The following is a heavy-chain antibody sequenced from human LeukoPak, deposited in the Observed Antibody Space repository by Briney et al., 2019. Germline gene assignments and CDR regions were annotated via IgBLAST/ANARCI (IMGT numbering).Heavy chain of an antibody. Sequence: QAGGSLRLSCAASGFPFTSFWMTWVRQAPGNGLEWVASIDQDGSETYYVDSVKGRFTISRDNAKNSLYLQMNGLRVEDTAVYYCAKAYVENDYYAMDVWGQGTTVTVSS. CDR1: GFPFTSFW. CDR2: IDQDGSET. D-gene: IGHD3-16*01. V-gene: IGHV3-7*03. CDR3: AKAYVENDYYAMDV. J-gene: IGHJ6*01.